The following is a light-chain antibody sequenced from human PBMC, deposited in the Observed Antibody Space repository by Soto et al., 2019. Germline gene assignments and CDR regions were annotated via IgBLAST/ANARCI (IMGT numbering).Light chain of an antibody. CDR2: DVS. CDR1: SSDVGGYNY. J-gene: IGLJ1*01. V-gene: IGLV2-14*03. Sequence: QSVLTQPASVSRSPGQSITISCTGNSSDVGGYNYVSWYQHHPGKAPKLMIYDVSNRPSGVSNRFSGSKSGNTASLTISGLQPEDEADYYCSTYTTSNTRQIVFGTGTKVTVL. CDR3: STYTTSNTRQIV.